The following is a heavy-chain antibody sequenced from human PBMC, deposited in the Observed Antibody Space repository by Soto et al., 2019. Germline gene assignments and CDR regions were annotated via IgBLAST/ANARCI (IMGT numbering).Heavy chain of an antibody. Sequence: KPSETLSLTCTVSGGSISSISHSWGWIRQSPGQGLEWIGNIFYNGITYYNPSLKSRVTISADTSKNHFSLKLRSVTVADTAVYSCARLVTGTQYYSDFCGQGSLGTVSS. V-gene: IGHV4-39*02. D-gene: IGHD1-1*01. CDR2: IFYNGIT. CDR1: GGSISSISHS. J-gene: IGHJ4*02. CDR3: ARLVTGTQYYSDF.